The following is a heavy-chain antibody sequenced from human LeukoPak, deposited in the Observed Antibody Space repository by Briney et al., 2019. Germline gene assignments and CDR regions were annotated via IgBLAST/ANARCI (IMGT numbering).Heavy chain of an antibody. CDR2: IKQDGSDQ. CDR3: AGGVGGADY. J-gene: IGHJ4*02. D-gene: IGHD2-21*01. CDR1: GFTFSDYW. Sequence: GGSLRLSYAASGFTFSDYWMSWVRQAPGKGLEWVANIKQDGSDQYYVDSVKGRFTISRDNAKNSVYLQMNSLRAEDTAVYHCAGGVGGADYWGQGTLVTVSS. V-gene: IGHV3-7*01.